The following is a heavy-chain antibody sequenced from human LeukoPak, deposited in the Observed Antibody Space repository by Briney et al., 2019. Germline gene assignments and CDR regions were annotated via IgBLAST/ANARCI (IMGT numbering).Heavy chain of an antibody. CDR2: IKSKTDGGTT. V-gene: IGHV3-15*01. J-gene: IGHJ4*02. CDR3: TTERITMVRGVITGVDY. Sequence: GGSLRLSCAASGFTFSNAWMSWVRQAPGKGLEWVGRIKSKTDGGTTDYAAPVKGRFTISRDDSKNTLYLQMNSLKTEDTAVYYCTTERITMVRGVITGVDYWGQGTLVTVSS. CDR1: GFTFSNAW. D-gene: IGHD3-10*01.